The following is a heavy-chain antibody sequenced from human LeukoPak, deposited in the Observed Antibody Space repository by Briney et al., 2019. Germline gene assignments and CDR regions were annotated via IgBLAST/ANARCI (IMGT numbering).Heavy chain of an antibody. CDR3: AKGAGGVCGDNNCYSRVFDY. D-gene: IGHD2-15*01. Sequence: GGSLRLSCAASGFTFRSYAMSWVRQAPGKGLEWVSIISDSGDSTYYADSVKGRFTISRDNSKNTLYMQMNSLRTDDTALYYCAKGAGGVCGDNNCYSRVFDYWGQGTLVTVSS. CDR2: ISDSGDST. CDR1: GFTFRSYA. V-gene: IGHV3-23*01. J-gene: IGHJ4*02.